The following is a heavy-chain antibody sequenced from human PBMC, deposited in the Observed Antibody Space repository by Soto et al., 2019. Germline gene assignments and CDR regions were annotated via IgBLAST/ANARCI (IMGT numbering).Heavy chain of an antibody. CDR1: GGSISSYY. V-gene: IGHV4-59*12. CDR2: IYYSGST. D-gene: IGHD1-7*01. J-gene: IGHJ4*02. Sequence: SETLSLTCTVSGGSISSYYWSWIRQPPGKGLEWIGYIYYSGSTNYNPSLKSRVTISVDTSKNQFSLKLSSVTAADTAVYYCAREMTGTTIDYWGQGTLVSVSS. CDR3: AREMTGTTIDY.